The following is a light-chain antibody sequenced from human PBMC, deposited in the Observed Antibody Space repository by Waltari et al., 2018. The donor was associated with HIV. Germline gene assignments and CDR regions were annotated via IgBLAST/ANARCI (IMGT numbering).Light chain of an antibody. CDR3: QVWDSNVVV. V-gene: IGLV3-9*01. J-gene: IGLJ2*01. CDR1: NIEPTN. CDR2: RDS. Sequence: SLELTQPLSVSVALRRTAPISFGGANIEPTNVHWYQQKSGQAPVLLIYRDSNRPSGIPERFSASNSKNTATLTISRAQVEDEAHYYCQVWDSNVVVFGGGTELTVL.